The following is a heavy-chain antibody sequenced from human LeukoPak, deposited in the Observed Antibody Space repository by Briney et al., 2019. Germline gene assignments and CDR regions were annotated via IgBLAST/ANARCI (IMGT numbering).Heavy chain of an antibody. Sequence: PGGSLRLSCAASGFTVSHYWMNWVRQAPGKGLVWISRISGDGRTISYADSVKGRFTISRDNAKNTLSLQMNNLRGEDTAVYYCGREDRIVLGNDASDVWGQGTMVTVSS. D-gene: IGHD2-8*01. V-gene: IGHV3-74*01. CDR2: ISGDGRTI. CDR1: GFTVSHYW. J-gene: IGHJ3*01. CDR3: GREDRIVLGNDASDV.